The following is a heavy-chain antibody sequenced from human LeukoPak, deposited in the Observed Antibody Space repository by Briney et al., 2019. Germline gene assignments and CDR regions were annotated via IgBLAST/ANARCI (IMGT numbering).Heavy chain of an antibody. V-gene: IGHV4-39*07. Sequence: SETLSLTCTVSGGSISSSSYYWGWIRQPPGKGLEWIGSIYYSGSTYYNPSLKSPVTISVDTSKNQFSLKLSSVTAADTAVYYCARDSRDTLDPWGQGTLVTVSS. D-gene: IGHD5-18*01. CDR2: IYYSGST. J-gene: IGHJ5*02. CDR3: ARDSRDTLDP. CDR1: GGSISSSSYY.